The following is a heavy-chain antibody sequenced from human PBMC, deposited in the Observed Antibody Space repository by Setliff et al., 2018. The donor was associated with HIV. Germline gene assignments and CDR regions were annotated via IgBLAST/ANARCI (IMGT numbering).Heavy chain of an antibody. V-gene: IGHV2-26*01. J-gene: IGHJ3*02. Sequence: SGPTLVNPTQTLTLTCTFSGFSLSTSGVGVGWIRQPPGKALEWLAHIFSNDEKSYNSSLSTRLTLSKDTSKSQVVLTLSNVDPVDTATYYCARITIVGIAGASDIWGQGTVVTVSS. CDR1: GFSLSTSGVG. CDR2: IFSNDEK. CDR3: ARITIVGIAGASDI. D-gene: IGHD1-26*01.